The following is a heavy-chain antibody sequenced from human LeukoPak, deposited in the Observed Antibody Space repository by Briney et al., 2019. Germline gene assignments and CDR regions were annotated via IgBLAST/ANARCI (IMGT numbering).Heavy chain of an antibody. V-gene: IGHV4-59*01. J-gene: IGHJ4*02. Sequence: SETLSLTCTVSGGSISSYYWSWIRQPPGKGLEWMGYIYYSGSTNYNPSLKSRVTISVDTSKNQFSLKLSSVTAADTAVYYCARARRDGYNHFDYWGQGTLVTVSS. CDR3: ARARRDGYNHFDY. CDR2: IYYSGST. D-gene: IGHD5-24*01. CDR1: GGSISSYY.